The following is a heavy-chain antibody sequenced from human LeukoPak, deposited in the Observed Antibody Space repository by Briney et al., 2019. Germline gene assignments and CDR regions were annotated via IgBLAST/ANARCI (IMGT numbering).Heavy chain of an antibody. CDR3: ARVHFPYGDFDY. Sequence: GGSLRLSCAASGITVSDNYMSWVRQTPGKGLEWVSTLYPAGDTYFADSVRGRFTISRDVSKNTVYLQMGSLRAEDTAVYFCARVHFPYGDFDYWGQGALVTVSS. D-gene: IGHD4-17*01. CDR2: LYPAGDT. V-gene: IGHV3-53*01. J-gene: IGHJ4*02. CDR1: GITVSDNY.